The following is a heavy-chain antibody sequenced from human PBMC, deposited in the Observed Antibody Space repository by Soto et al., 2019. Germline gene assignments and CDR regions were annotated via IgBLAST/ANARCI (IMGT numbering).Heavy chain of an antibody. D-gene: IGHD6-13*01. CDR3: AKGYSGTWYTPFDY. CDR2: ISGSGGTT. V-gene: IGHV3-23*01. CDR1: GFTFSSYA. J-gene: IGHJ4*02. Sequence: VQLLESGGGLVQPGGSLRLSCAASGFTFSSYAMSWVRQAPGKGLEWVSGISGSGGTTYYADSVKGRFTISRDNSMNTLYLQMNSLRAEDTAVYYCAKGYSGTWYTPFDYWGQGTLVTVSS.